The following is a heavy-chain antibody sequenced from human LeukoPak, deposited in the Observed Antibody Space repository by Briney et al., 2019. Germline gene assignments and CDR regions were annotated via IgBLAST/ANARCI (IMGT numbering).Heavy chain of an antibody. CDR2: ISSSSSTI. V-gene: IGHV3-48*01. Sequence: TGGSLRLSCAASGFTFSSYNINWVRQAPGKGLEWVSYISSSSSTIYYADSVKGRFTISRDNAKNSLYLQMNSLRAEDTAMYYCARHYSGGYYSFDYWGQGTLVTVSS. J-gene: IGHJ4*02. CDR1: GFTFSSYN. D-gene: IGHD3-10*01. CDR3: ARHYSGGYYSFDY.